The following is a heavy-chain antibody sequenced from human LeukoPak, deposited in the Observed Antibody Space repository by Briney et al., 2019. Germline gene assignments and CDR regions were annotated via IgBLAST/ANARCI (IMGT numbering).Heavy chain of an antibody. V-gene: IGHV3-23*01. CDR3: AKDRKARDTMIVVVISGFDY. CDR1: GFTFSSYA. Sequence: PGGSLRLSCAASGFTFSSYAMSWVRQAPGKGLERVSAISGSGGSTYYADSVKGRFTISRDNSKNTLYLQMNSLRAEGTAVYYCAKDRKARDTMIVVVISGFDYWGQGTLVTVSS. D-gene: IGHD3-22*01. J-gene: IGHJ4*02. CDR2: ISGSGGST.